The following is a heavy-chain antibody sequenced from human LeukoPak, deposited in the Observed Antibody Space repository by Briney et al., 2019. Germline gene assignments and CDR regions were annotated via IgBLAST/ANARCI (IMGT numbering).Heavy chain of an antibody. V-gene: IGHV3-30*02. CDR1: GLTFSTCA. J-gene: IGHJ4*02. Sequence: QAGGSLRLSXSASGLTFSTCAMHWVRQAPGRGLEWLTLIRPDGGKKFYSDSVKGRFTVSRDNFKNMLYLEMNSLRSEDTAVYYCVKDDPVLHFWGQGTLVSVSS. CDR2: IRPDGGKK. CDR3: VKDDPVLHF.